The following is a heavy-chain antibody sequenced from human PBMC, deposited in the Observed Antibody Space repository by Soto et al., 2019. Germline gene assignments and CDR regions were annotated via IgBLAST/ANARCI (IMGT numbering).Heavy chain of an antibody. D-gene: IGHD4-17*01. J-gene: IGHJ4*02. CDR1: GFTVSSNY. V-gene: IGHV3-66*01. Sequence: GGSLRLSCAASGFTVSSNYMSWVRQAPGKGLEWVSVIYSGGSTYYADSVKGRFTISRDNSKNTLYLQMNSLRAEDTAVYYCAIAPLYGDYDSQYFDYWGQGTLVTVSS. CDR3: AIAPLYGDYDSQYFDY. CDR2: IYSGGST.